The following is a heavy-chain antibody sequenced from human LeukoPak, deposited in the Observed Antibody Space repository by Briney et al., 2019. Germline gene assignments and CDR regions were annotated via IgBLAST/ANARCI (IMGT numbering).Heavy chain of an antibody. Sequence: GGSLRLSCAASGFTVSSNYMSWVRQAPGKGLEWVSVIYSGGGTYYADSVKGRFTISRDNSKNTLYLQMNGLRAEDTAVYYCARDLGGSSGWYDYWGQGSLVTVSS. D-gene: IGHD6-19*01. CDR2: IYSGGGT. CDR1: GFTVSSNY. J-gene: IGHJ4*02. CDR3: ARDLGGSSGWYDY. V-gene: IGHV3-53*01.